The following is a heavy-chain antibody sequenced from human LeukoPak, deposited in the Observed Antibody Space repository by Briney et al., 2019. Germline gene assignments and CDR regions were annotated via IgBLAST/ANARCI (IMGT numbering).Heavy chain of an antibody. J-gene: IGHJ4*02. CDR1: GGSISSGDYY. CDR3: ARAMLRTEWLFDY. Sequence: PSETLSLTCTVSGGSISSGDYYWNWIRQPPGKGLEWIGYIYYSGSTNYNPSLKSRVTISVDTSKNQFSLKLSSVTAADTAVYYCARAMLRTEWLFDYWGQGTLVTVSS. V-gene: IGHV4-61*08. CDR2: IYYSGST. D-gene: IGHD3-3*01.